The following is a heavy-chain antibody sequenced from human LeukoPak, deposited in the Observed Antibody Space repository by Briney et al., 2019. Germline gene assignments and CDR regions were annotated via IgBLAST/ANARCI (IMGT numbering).Heavy chain of an antibody. CDR1: GYNFSSYW. D-gene: IGHD6-19*01. J-gene: IGHJ4*02. Sequence: GESLKISCQASGYNFSSYWIGWVRQMPGKGLEWMGILHPGNSDTRYSPPFQGHVTFSADTSTSTAYLQWSSLRATDTAIYYCARQEHRSGPAIDYWGQGTLVIVSS. CDR3: ARQEHRSGPAIDY. CDR2: LHPGNSDT. V-gene: IGHV5-51*01.